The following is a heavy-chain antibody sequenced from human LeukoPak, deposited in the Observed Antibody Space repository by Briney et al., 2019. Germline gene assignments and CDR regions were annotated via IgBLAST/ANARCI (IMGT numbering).Heavy chain of an antibody. Sequence: SSETLSLTCNVSGGSISSYYWSWIRQPPGQGLEWIGYIYSSGSTNYNPSLKSRVTISVDTSKSQFSLELSSVTAADTAVYYCARDRGPFGVPGEQYYYGMDVWGQGTTVTVSS. CDR3: ARDRGPFGVPGEQYYYGMDV. CDR2: IYSSGST. J-gene: IGHJ6*02. V-gene: IGHV4-4*08. D-gene: IGHD3-16*01. CDR1: GGSISSYY.